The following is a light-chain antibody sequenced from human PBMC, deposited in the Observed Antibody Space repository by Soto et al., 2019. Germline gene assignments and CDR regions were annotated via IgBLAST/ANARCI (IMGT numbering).Light chain of an antibody. CDR2: DAN. V-gene: IGLV2-14*03. Sequence: QSALTQPASVSGSPGQSITISCTGTSSDIGAYNFVSWYQQHPGKAPKLMLYDANIRASGVSNRFSGYKSGNTASLTISGLQAEDEADYYCTSWTTSTTMIFGGGTKVTVL. CDR3: TSWTTSTTMI. CDR1: SSDIGAYNF. J-gene: IGLJ2*01.